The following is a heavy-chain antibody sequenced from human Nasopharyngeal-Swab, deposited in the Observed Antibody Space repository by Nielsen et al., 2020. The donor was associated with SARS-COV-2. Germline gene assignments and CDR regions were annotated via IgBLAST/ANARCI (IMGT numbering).Heavy chain of an antibody. D-gene: IGHD6-6*01. CDR1: GFTFSSYA. Sequence: GESLKISCAASGFTFSSYAMHWVRQAPGKGLEWVAVISYDGSNKYYADSVKGRFTISRDSSKNTLYLQMNSLRAEDTAVYYCIVSSIAARGPYYFDYWGQGTLVTVSS. J-gene: IGHJ4*02. CDR2: ISYDGSNK. V-gene: IGHV3-30*04. CDR3: IVSSIAARGPYYFDY.